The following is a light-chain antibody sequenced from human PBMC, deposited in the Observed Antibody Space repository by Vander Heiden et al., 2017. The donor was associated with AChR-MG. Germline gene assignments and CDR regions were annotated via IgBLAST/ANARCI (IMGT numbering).Light chain of an antibody. CDR2: GAS. J-gene: IGKJ1*01. CDR1: QSVSSN. CDR3: QQDNTSRT. Sequence: EIVMTQSPATLSVSPGERATLSCRASQSVSSNLAWYQQKPGQAPRLLIYGASNRANGIPDRFSGSGYGKEFTLTSSRQQYEDCAVYYWQQDNTSRTFGQRTKVEIK. V-gene: IGKV3-15*01.